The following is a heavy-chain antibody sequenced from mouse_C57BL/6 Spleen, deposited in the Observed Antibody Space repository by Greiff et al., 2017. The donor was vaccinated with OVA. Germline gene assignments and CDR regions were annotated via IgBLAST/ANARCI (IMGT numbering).Heavy chain of an antibody. D-gene: IGHD1-1*01. CDR1: GYAFSSSW. Sequence: VQLKESGPELVKPGASVKISCKASGYAFSSSWMNWVKQRPGKGLEWIGRIYPGDGDTNYNGKFKGKATLTADKSSSTAYMQLSSLTSEDSAVYFCAREGITTVVPFAYWGQGTLVTVSA. J-gene: IGHJ3*01. CDR3: AREGITTVVPFAY. CDR2: IYPGDGDT. V-gene: IGHV1-82*01.